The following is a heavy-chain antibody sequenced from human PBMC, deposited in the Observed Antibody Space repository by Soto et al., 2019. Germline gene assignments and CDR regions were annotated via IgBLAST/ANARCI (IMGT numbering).Heavy chain of an antibody. CDR3: ARHGIQVSHDV. Sequence: GGSLRLSCAASGFTFSSYSMDWVRQAPGQGLEWISYITTSSHTIYYADSVRGRFTISRDNAKNSLFLQMNSLRDGDTAVYYCARHGIQVSHDVWGQGSTVTVSS. J-gene: IGHJ6*02. D-gene: IGHD5-18*01. V-gene: IGHV3-48*02. CDR1: GFTFSSYS. CDR2: ITTSSHTI.